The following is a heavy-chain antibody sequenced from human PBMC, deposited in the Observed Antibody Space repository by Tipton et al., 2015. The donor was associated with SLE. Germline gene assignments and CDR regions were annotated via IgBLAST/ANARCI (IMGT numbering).Heavy chain of an antibody. CDR1: GGSISSDYY. V-gene: IGHV4-38-2*02. J-gene: IGHJ4*02. CDR2: IYHSGTT. CDR3: ARDVPAPTGGV. Sequence: TLSLTCTVSGGSISSDYYWGWIRQPPGKGLEWIGSIYHSGTTYYNPSLKTRVTISVDTSKNQFSLKMNSVTAADTAVYYCARDVPAPTGGVWGQGTLVTVSS. D-gene: IGHD7-27*01.